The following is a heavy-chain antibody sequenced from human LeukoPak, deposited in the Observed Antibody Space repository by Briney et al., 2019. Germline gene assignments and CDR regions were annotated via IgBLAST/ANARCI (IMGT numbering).Heavy chain of an antibody. J-gene: IGHJ3*02. CDR2: IYYSGST. V-gene: IGHV4-59*12. Sequence: SETLSLTCTVSGGSISSYYWSWIRQPPGQGLEWIGYIYYSGSTNYNPSLKSRVTISVDTSKNQFSLKLSSVTAADTAVYYCARAHSGSYWRNAFDIWGQGTMVTVSS. CDR1: GGSISSYY. D-gene: IGHD1-26*01. CDR3: ARAHSGSYWRNAFDI.